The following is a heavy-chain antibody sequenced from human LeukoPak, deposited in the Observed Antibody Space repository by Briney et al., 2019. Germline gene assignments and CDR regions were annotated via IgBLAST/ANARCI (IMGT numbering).Heavy chain of an antibody. CDR1: GGTFSSYA. Sequence: GASVKVSCKASGGTFSSYAIHWVRQAPGQRLEWMGWINAGNGNRKYSQKFQDRVTITREPSATTAYMELNSLTSEDTAVYYCARVSDDSGWNFDYWGQGTLVTVSS. D-gene: IGHD6-19*01. J-gene: IGHJ4*02. V-gene: IGHV1-3*01. CDR3: ARVSDDSGWNFDY. CDR2: INAGNGNR.